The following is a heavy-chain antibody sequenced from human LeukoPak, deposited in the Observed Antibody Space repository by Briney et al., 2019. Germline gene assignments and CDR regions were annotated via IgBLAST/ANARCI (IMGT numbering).Heavy chain of an antibody. CDR2: ISYSSRYI. V-gene: IGHV3-21*01. CDR3: ARADCSSSTCYLRRSWFDP. J-gene: IGHJ5*02. CDR1: GFTLSNYD. Sequence: GGSLRLSCAASGFTLSNYDMNWVRQAPGKGLEWVSSISYSSRYIYYTDSVRGRFTISRDDAKNSLYLEMNSLRAEDTAVYYCARADCSSSTCYLRRSWFDPWGQGTLVTVSS. D-gene: IGHD2-2*01.